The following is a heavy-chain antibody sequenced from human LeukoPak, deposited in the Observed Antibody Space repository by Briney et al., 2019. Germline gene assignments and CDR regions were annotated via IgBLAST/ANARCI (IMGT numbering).Heavy chain of an antibody. CDR3: ARPETQYSSGLDGFDI. Sequence: GGSLRLSCEASGFTFSTYWMHWVRQAPGKGLVWVSRINSDGSRTTYADSVKGRFTISRDNAKNTLYLQMNSLRTEDTDVYYCARPETQYSSGLDGFDIWGQGTMVTVSS. CDR1: GFTFSTYW. J-gene: IGHJ3*02. V-gene: IGHV3-74*01. D-gene: IGHD6-19*01. CDR2: INSDGSRT.